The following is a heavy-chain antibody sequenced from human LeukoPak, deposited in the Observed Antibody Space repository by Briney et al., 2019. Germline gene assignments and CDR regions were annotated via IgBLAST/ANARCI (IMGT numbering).Heavy chain of an antibody. V-gene: IGHV3-23*01. CDR3: AKDLRSTSTNWFDP. CDR1: GFTFSSYA. J-gene: IGHJ5*02. D-gene: IGHD2-2*01. Sequence: GGSLRLSCAASGFTFSSYAMSGLRQAPGKGLEWVSAISGSGGSTYYADSVKGRFTISRDNSKNTLYLQMNSLRAEDTAVYYCAKDLRSTSTNWFDPWGQGTLVTVSS. CDR2: ISGSGGST.